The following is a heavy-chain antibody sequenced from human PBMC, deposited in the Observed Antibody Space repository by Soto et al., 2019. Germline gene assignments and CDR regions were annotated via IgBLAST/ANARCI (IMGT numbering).Heavy chain of an antibody. Sequence: QVQLQESGPGLVKPSQTLSLTCTVSGGSISSGGYYWSWIRQHPGKGLEWIGYIYYSGSTYYNPSIKSRVTISEDTSKNQFSLRLSSVTAADTAVYSCACRHVTARMDFDLWGRGTLVTVSS. CDR2: IYYSGST. CDR1: GGSISSGGYY. J-gene: IGHJ2*01. V-gene: IGHV4-31*03. CDR3: ACRHVTARMDFDL. D-gene: IGHD2-21*02.